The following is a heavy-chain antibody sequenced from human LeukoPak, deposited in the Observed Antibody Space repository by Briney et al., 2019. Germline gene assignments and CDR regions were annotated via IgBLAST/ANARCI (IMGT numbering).Heavy chain of an antibody. CDR1: GGSISGYY. J-gene: IGHJ4*02. CDR2: IYYSGGT. Sequence: SETLSLTCTVSGGSISGYYLSWIRQPPGKELEWIGYIYYSGGTKYNPSLMSRVTISVDTSKNQFSLKLSSVTAADTAVYYCASTRAGRGYSNYVVDYWGQGTLVTVSS. V-gene: IGHV4-59*08. D-gene: IGHD4-11*01. CDR3: ASTRAGRGYSNYVVDY.